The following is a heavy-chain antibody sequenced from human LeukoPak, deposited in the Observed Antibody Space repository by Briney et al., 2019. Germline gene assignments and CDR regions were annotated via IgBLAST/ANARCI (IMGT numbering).Heavy chain of an antibody. J-gene: IGHJ4*02. CDR3: ASQPPSSLYYFDY. V-gene: IGHV1-8*01. D-gene: IGHD6-19*01. Sequence: ASVKVSCKASGYTFTSYDINWVRQATGQGLEWMGWMNPNSGNTGYAQKFQGRVTITTDESTSTAYMELSSLRFEDTAVYYCASQPPSSLYYFDYWGQGTLVTVSS. CDR1: GYTFTSYD. CDR2: MNPNSGNT.